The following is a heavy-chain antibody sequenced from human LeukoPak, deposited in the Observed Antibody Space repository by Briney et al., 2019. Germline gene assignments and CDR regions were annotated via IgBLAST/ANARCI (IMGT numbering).Heavy chain of an antibody. V-gene: IGHV4-38-2*02. CDR3: ARVDGVVPAAQYAFDI. D-gene: IGHD2-2*01. CDR2: IYHSGKS. Sequence: SETLSLTCSVSGYSISSSYYWDWIRQPPGKGLEWIASIYHSGKSYYNPSLESRVTISVDTSKNQFSLKLSSVTAADTAVYYCARVDGVVPAAQYAFDIWGQGTMVTVSS. J-gene: IGHJ3*02. CDR1: GYSISSSYY.